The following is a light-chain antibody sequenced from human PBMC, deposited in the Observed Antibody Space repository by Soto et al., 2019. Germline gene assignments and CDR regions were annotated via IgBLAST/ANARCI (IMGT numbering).Light chain of an antibody. J-gene: IGKJ2*01. CDR3: QKYGSSPYT. V-gene: IGKV3D-20*01. CDR2: DAS. Sequence: EIVLTQSQATLSLSPVERATLSCGASQSVSSSYLAWYQQKPGLAPRLLIYDASSRATGIPDRFSGSGSGTDFTLTISRLEPEDFAVYYCQKYGSSPYTFGQGTKLEIK. CDR1: QSVSSSY.